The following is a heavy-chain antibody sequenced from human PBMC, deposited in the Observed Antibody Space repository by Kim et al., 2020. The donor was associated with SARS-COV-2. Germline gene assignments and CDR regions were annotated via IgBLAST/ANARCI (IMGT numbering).Heavy chain of an antibody. D-gene: IGHD3-16*01. J-gene: IGHJ5*02. CDR2: I. Sequence: IYYADSVKGRFTISRDNAKNSLYLQMNSLRAEDTAVYYCARDRGGFWFDPWGQGTLVTVSS. V-gene: IGHV3-11*01. CDR3: ARDRGGFWFDP.